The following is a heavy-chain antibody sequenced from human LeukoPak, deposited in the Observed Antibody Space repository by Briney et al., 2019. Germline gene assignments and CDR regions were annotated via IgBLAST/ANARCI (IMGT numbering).Heavy chain of an antibody. J-gene: IGHJ4*02. CDR2: IRSKAYGGTT. CDR3: TRDSSGWFFDY. CDR1: GFTFSSYA. V-gene: IGHV3-49*04. D-gene: IGHD6-19*01. Sequence: GGSLRLSCAASGFTFSSYAMSWVRQAPGKGLEWVGFIRSKAYGGTTEYAASVKGRFTISRDDSKSIAYLQMNSLKTEDTAVYYCTRDSSGWFFDYWGQGTLVTVSS.